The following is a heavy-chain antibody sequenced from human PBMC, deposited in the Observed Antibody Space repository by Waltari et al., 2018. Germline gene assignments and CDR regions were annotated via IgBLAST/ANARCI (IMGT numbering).Heavy chain of an antibody. D-gene: IGHD3-3*02. CDR3: AGRGAKMFSI. J-gene: IGHJ4*02. CDR1: GFSLSSGSYY. V-gene: IGHV4-31*02. CDR2: ISHRWDT. Sequence: QVQLQESGPGLVQPSQTLSLTCSVSGFSLSSGSYYWSWIRQHPGKGLEWIGYISHRWDTDYSPSLRSRLTLSVDTSKNQFSLKLNSVTAADTGVYFCAGRGAKMFSIWGRGTLVTVSS.